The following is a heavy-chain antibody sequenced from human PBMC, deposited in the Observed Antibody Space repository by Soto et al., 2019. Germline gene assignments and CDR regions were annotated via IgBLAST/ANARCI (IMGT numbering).Heavy chain of an antibody. V-gene: IGHV1-18*01. Sequence: ASVKVSCKASGYTFTSYGISWVRQAPGQGLEWMGWISAYNGNTNYAQKLQGRVTMTTDTSTSTAYMELRSLRSDDTAVYYFARDGVEQLVSATTYYYYGMDVWGQGTTVTVSS. J-gene: IGHJ6*02. CDR3: ARDGVEQLVSATTYYYYGMDV. CDR2: ISAYNGNT. CDR1: GYTFTSYG. D-gene: IGHD6-13*01.